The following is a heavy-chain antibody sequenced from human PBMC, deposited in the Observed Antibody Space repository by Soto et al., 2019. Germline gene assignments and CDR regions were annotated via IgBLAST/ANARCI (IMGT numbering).Heavy chain of an antibody. CDR1: GFTFSSYG. V-gene: IGHV3-33*01. J-gene: IGHJ6*02. CDR2: IWYDGSNK. Sequence: GVSLRLSCTASGFTFSSYGMHWVRQAPGKGLEWVAVIWYDGSNKYYADSVKGRFTISRDNSKNTLYLQMNSLRAEDTAVYYCARELTMVRGVSPPYYYYGMDVWGQGTTVTVS. D-gene: IGHD3-10*01. CDR3: ARELTMVRGVSPPYYYYGMDV.